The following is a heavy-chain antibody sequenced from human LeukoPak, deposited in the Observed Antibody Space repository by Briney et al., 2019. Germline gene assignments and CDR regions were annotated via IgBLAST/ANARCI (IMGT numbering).Heavy chain of an antibody. V-gene: IGHV4-59*12. D-gene: IGHD3-9*01. CDR2: IYYSGST. CDR3: ARDRALLTGRPDPEYYFDY. Sequence: PSETLSLTCTVSGGSISSYYWSWIRQPPGKGLEWIGYIYYSGSTNYNPSLKSRVTISVDTSKNQFSLKLSSVTAADTAVYYCARDRALLTGRPDPEYYFDYWGQGTLVTVSS. CDR1: GGSISSYY. J-gene: IGHJ4*02.